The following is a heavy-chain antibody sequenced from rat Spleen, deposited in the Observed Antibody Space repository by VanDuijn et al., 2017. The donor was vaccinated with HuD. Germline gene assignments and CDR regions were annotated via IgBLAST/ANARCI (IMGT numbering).Heavy chain of an antibody. J-gene: IGHJ2*01. D-gene: IGHD1-1*01. V-gene: IGHV5-31*01. Sequence: EVQLVESEGGLVQPGRSLKLSCVASGFTFNNYWMTWVRQAPGMGLEWVASISNARGITYYADPVKGRFTISRDIANSTLYLQMDSLRSEDTATYYCARHHITTVAGGYWGQGVMVTVSS. CDR2: ISNARGIT. CDR3: ARHHITTVAGGY. CDR1: GFTFNNYW.